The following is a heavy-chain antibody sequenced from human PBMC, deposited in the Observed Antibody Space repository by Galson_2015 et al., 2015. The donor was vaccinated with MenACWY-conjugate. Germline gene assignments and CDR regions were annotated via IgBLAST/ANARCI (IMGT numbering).Heavy chain of an antibody. Sequence: SVKVSYKASGYRFTRYGISWVRQAPGQGLEWMAWIGAYNGDTRKAQKFQDRVSMTLETSTDTVYLELTSLRADDTAMYYCARRGALYSDSEGGEDYWGQGTLVTVSS. CDR2: IGAYNGDT. V-gene: IGHV1-18*04. CDR3: ARRGALYSDSEGGEDY. J-gene: IGHJ4*02. D-gene: IGHD4-11*01. CDR1: GYRFTRYG.